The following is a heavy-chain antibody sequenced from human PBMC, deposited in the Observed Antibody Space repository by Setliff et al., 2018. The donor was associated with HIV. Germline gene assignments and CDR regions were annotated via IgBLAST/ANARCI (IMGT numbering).Heavy chain of an antibody. D-gene: IGHD1-26*01. J-gene: IGHJ4*02. CDR1: GFTFSNYW. V-gene: IGHV3-7*03. Sequence: PGGSLRLSCAASGFTFSNYWMDWVRQAPGKGLEWVATIKQDGSEIYYMDSVKGRFTISRDNARTSLYLEMSSLRDEDTAVYLCARDDNLGRIDYWGQGTLVTVSS. CDR2: IKQDGSEI. CDR3: ARDDNLGRIDY.